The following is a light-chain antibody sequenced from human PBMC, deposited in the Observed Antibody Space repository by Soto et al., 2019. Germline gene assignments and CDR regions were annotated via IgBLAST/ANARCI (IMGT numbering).Light chain of an antibody. CDR3: QHYSGDRAT. Sequence: DILLTQSPSTLSASVGDRVTISCRASQSITKWLAWYQHKPGKAPNLLIYEVSTLHSGVPSRFSGSGSGTEFTLTISSLRPDDFATYYCQHYSGDRATFGRGTKVEI. J-gene: IGKJ1*01. V-gene: IGKV1-5*03. CDR2: EVS. CDR1: QSITKW.